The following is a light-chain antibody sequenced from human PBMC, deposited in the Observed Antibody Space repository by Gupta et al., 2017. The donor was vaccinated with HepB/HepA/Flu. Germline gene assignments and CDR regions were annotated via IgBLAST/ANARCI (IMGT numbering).Light chain of an antibody. CDR3: QHQNSSPFT. Sequence: DIQMTQSPSSLSASLGDRVTITCRASQGIRNDLGWYQQKPGKAPKRLIYAASSGKSGVPSIFSGSGSGTEFTLTISSRQPEDFANYYCQHQNSSPFTFGRGTKVEIK. J-gene: IGKJ4*01. CDR2: AAS. CDR1: QGIRND. V-gene: IGKV1-17*01.